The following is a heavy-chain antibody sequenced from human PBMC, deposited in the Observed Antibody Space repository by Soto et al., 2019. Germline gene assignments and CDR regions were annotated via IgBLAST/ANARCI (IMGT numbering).Heavy chain of an antibody. Sequence: SETLSLTCAVYGGSFSGYYWSWIRQPPGKGLEWIGEINHSGSTNYNPSLKSRVTISVDTSKNQFSLKLSSVTAADTAVYYCARGPRDSNYAPRYYYYYGMDVWGQGTTVTVSS. CDR1: GGSFSGYY. D-gene: IGHD4-4*01. CDR2: INHSGST. J-gene: IGHJ6*02. V-gene: IGHV4-34*01. CDR3: ARGPRDSNYAPRYYYYYGMDV.